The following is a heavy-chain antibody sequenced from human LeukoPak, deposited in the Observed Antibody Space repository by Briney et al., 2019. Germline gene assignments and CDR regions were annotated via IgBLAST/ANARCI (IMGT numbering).Heavy chain of an antibody. CDR2: INSDGSST. CDR1: GFTFSSYW. CDR3: ARGGPIAAAGVYFDY. J-gene: IGHJ4*02. Sequence: GGSLRLSCAASGFTFSSYWMHWVRQAPGKGLVWVSRINSDGSSTSYADSVKGRFTIPRDNAKNTLYLQMNSLRAEDTAVYYCARGGPIAAAGVYFDYWGQGTLVTVSS. V-gene: IGHV3-74*01. D-gene: IGHD6-13*01.